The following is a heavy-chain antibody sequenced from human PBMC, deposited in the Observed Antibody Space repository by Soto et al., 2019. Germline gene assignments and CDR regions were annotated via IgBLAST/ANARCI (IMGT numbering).Heavy chain of an antibody. V-gene: IGHV3-74*01. D-gene: IGHD3-22*01. CDR1: GFTFSSYW. J-gene: IGHJ4*02. Sequence: EVPLVESGGGIVQPGGSLRLSCAASGFTFSSYWMHWVRQAPGKGLVWVSRINSDGSRTSYVDSAKGRFTISRDNAKNTVYLQMNSLRAEDTAVYYCARGDGDYYDGNGYLGRHWGQGTLVTVSS. CDR2: INSDGSRT. CDR3: ARGDGDYYDGNGYLGRH.